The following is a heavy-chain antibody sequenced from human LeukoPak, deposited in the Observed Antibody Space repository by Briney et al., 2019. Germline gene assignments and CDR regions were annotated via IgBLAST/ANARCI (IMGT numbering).Heavy chain of an antibody. J-gene: IGHJ5*02. Sequence: ASVKVSCKASGYTFTDYYMHWVRQAPGQGLEWMGWINPHSGDTNYAQKFQDRVTMTRDTSINTSYMVVSRLRSDDTAVYYCARGIPAMVRGVRNWFDPWGQGTLVTVSS. CDR1: GYTFTDYY. CDR2: INPHSGDT. CDR3: ARGIPAMVRGVRNWFDP. V-gene: IGHV1-2*02. D-gene: IGHD3-10*01.